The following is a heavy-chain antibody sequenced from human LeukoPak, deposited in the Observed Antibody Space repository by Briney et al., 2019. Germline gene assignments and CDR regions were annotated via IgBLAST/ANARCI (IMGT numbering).Heavy chain of an antibody. J-gene: IGHJ6*03. CDR1: GGSFSGDY. Sequence: SETLSLTCAVYGGSFSGDYWSWIRQPPGKGLEWIGEINHSGRTNYKPSLKSRVTISVDTSKNQFSLKLNSVTAADTAVYYCARLKCSSTSCFYYYYMDVWGEGTTVTISS. CDR3: ARLKCSSTSCFYYYYMDV. D-gene: IGHD2-2*01. V-gene: IGHV4-34*01. CDR2: INHSGRT.